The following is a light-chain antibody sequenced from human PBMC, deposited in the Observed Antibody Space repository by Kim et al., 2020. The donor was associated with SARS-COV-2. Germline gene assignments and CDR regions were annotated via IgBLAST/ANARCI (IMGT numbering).Light chain of an antibody. J-gene: IGLJ3*02. Sequence: SYELTQPHSVSVSPGQTASIPCPGHRLEDKFVSWYQQKPGQSPVLVIYQDGKRPSGIPERFSGSNSGSTATLTISGTQAMDEADYYCQAWDANTGVFGGG. CDR1: RLEDKF. V-gene: IGLV3-1*01. CDR3: QAWDANTGV. CDR2: QDG.